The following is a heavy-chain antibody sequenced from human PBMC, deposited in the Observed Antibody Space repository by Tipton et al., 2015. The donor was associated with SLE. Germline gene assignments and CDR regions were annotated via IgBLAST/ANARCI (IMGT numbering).Heavy chain of an antibody. V-gene: IGHV1-69*09. J-gene: IGHJ4*02. CDR2: IIPILGIA. D-gene: IGHD6-19*01. CDR3: ARDLGSGWYGGY. CDR1: GGTFSSYT. Sequence: QLVQSGAEVKKPGSSVKVSCKASGGTFSSYTISWVRQAPGQGLEWMGRIIPILGIANYAQKFQGRVTITADESTSTAYMELSSLRSEDTAVYYCARDLGSGWYGGYWGQGTLVTVSS.